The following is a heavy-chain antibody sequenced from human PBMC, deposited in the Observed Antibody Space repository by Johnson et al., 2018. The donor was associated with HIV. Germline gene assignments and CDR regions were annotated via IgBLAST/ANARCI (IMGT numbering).Heavy chain of an antibody. D-gene: IGHD3-3*01. J-gene: IGHJ3*02. Sequence: QVQLVESGGGVVQPGGSLRLSCVASGFTFSSYGMHWVRQAPGKGLEWVAFIRYDGSNKYYEYSVKGRFTISSDNSKNTLYLQMNSLRAEDTAVYYCARGARGDLEWLLSGHAFDIWGQGTMVTVSS. CDR1: GFTFSSYG. CDR2: IRYDGSNK. V-gene: IGHV3-30*02. CDR3: ARGARGDLEWLLSGHAFDI.